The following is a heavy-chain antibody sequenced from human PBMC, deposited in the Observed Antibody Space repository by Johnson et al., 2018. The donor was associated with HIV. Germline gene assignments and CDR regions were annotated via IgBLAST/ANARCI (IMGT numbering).Heavy chain of an antibody. J-gene: IGHJ3*02. CDR1: GFTFSSYG. D-gene: IGHD3-22*01. V-gene: IGHV3-NL1*01. CDR2: ISGSGGST. Sequence: QLVESGGGVVQPGGSLRLSCAASGFTFSSYGMHWVRQAPGKGLEWVSGISGSGGSTYYADSVKGRFTISRDNSKNTLFLQMNSLRAEDTAVYYCVRRFYDSSAFDIWGQGTLVTVSS. CDR3: VRRFYDSSAFDI.